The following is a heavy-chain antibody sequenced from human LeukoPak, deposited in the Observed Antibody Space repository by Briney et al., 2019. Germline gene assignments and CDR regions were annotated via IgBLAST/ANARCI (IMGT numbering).Heavy chain of an antibody. CDR3: ARMGIAALGGFDY. Sequence: SQTLSLTCTVSGGSISSGSYSRSWIGQPAGKGLEWIGRIYTSGSTNYNPSLKSRVTISVDTSENQFSLKLSSVTAADTAVYYCARMGIAALGGFDYWGQGTLVTVSS. J-gene: IGHJ4*02. D-gene: IGHD6-13*01. V-gene: IGHV4-61*02. CDR2: IYTSGST. CDR1: GGSISSGSYS.